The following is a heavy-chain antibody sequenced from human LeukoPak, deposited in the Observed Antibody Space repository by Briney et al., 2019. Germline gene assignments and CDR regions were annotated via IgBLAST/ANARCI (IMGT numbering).Heavy chain of an antibody. CDR1: GVSINSHY. CDR3: VVSPNQDFFDY. Sequence: SETLSPTCTVSGVSINSHYLSWIRQPPGKGLEWIGHISGSGRTNYNPSLKSRVTMSVDTSKRQFSLTLKSLTAADTAVYYCVVSPNQDFFDYWGQGPLVTVS. V-gene: IGHV4-4*09. CDR2: ISGSGRT. J-gene: IGHJ4*02.